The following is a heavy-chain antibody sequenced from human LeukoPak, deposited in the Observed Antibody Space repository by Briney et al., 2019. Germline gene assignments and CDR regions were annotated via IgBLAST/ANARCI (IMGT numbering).Heavy chain of an antibody. D-gene: IGHD2-2*01. Sequence: GESLKISCKGSGYSFTSYWIGRVRQMPGKGLEWMGIIYPGDSDTRYSPSFQGQVTISADKSISTAYLQWSSLKASDTAMYYCAATYCSSTSCRDAFDIWGQGTMVTVSS. J-gene: IGHJ3*02. CDR3: AATYCSSTSCRDAFDI. CDR2: IYPGDSDT. CDR1: GYSFTSYW. V-gene: IGHV5-51*01.